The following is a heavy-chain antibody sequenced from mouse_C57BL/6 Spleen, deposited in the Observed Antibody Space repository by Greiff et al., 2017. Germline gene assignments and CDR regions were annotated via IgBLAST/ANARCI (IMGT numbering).Heavy chain of an antibody. V-gene: IGHV1-5*01. D-gene: IGHD1-1*01. Sequence: EVQLQQSGTVLARPGASVKMSCKTSGYTFTSYWMHWVKQRPGQGLEWIGAIYPGNSDTSYNQKFKGKAKLTAVTSASTAYMELRSLTNEDSAVYYCTRRGYYGSSYPFDYWGQGTTLTVSS. J-gene: IGHJ2*01. CDR1: GYTFTSYW. CDR2: IYPGNSDT. CDR3: TRRGYYGSSYPFDY.